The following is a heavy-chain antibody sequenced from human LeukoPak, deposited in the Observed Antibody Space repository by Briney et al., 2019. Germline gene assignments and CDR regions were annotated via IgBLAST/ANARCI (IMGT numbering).Heavy chain of an antibody. CDR2: INPNSGGT. D-gene: IGHD4-17*01. CDR1: GYTFTGYY. CDR3: ARAKDPMTTVTTAGNY. Sequence: ASVKVSCKASGYTFTGYYMHWVRQAPGQGLEWMGWINPNSGGTNYAQKFQGRVIMTRDMSISTAYMELSRLRSDDTAVYYCARAKDPMTTVTTAGNYWGQGTLVTVSS. J-gene: IGHJ4*02. V-gene: IGHV1-2*02.